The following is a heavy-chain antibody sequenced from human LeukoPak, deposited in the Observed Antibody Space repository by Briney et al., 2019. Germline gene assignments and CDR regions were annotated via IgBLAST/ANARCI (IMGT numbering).Heavy chain of an antibody. CDR1: GGSISSGYY. J-gene: IGHJ3*02. D-gene: IGHD6-13*01. V-gene: IGHV4-38-2*02. Sequence: PSQTLSLTCTVSGGSISSGYYWGWIRQPPGKGLEWIGSIYHSGSTYYNPSLKSRVTISVDTSKNQFSLKLSSVTAADTAVYYCARSYSSSWTAAFDIWGQGTMVTVSS. CDR2: IYHSGST. CDR3: ARSYSSSWTAAFDI.